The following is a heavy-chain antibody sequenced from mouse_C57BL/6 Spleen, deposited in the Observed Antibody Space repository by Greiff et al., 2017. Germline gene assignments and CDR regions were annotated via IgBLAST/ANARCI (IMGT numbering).Heavy chain of an antibody. CDR1: GFTFSSYA. J-gene: IGHJ3*01. D-gene: IGHD2-5*01. V-gene: IGHV5-4*01. Sequence: EVQLVESGGGLVKPGGSLKLSCAASGFTFSSYAMSWVRQTPEKRLEWVATISDGGSYTYYPDNVKGRFTISRDNAKNNLYLQMSHLKSEDTAMYYCARSYSNYRAWFAYWGQGTLVTVSA. CDR2: ISDGGSYT. CDR3: ARSYSNYRAWFAY.